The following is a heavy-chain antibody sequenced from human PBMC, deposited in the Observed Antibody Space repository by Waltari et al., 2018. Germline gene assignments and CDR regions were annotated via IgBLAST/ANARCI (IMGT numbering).Heavy chain of an antibody. CDR2: IYTSGGT. Sequence: QVQLQESGPGLVKPSQTLSLTCTVSGGSISSGSYYWSWIRQPAGKGLEWLGRIYTSGGTNYNPSLKSRVTISVETSKNQFSLKLSSVTAADTAVYYCARGPYYDFWSGYYKEYYFDYWGQGTLVTVSS. D-gene: IGHD3-3*01. V-gene: IGHV4-61*02. CDR3: ARGPYYDFWSGYYKEYYFDY. J-gene: IGHJ4*02. CDR1: GGSISSGSYY.